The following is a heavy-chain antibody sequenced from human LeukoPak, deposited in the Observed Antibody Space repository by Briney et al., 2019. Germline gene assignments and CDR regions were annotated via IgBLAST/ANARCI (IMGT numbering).Heavy chain of an antibody. V-gene: IGHV4-39*07. D-gene: IGHD1-1*01. J-gene: IGHJ6*03. CDR2: IYYSGST. CDR1: GGSISSSTYY. Sequence: KTSETLSLTCTVSGGSISSSTYYWGWIRQPPGKGLEWIGSIYYSGSTYYNPSLKSRVTISVDTSKNQFSLKLSSVTAADTAVYYCARTTGTNSHAYYYYMDVWGKGTTVSVSS. CDR3: ARTTGTNSHAYYYYMDV.